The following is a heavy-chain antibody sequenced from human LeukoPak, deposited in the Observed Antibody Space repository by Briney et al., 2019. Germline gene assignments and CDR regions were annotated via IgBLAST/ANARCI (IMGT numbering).Heavy chain of an antibody. D-gene: IGHD3-10*01. CDR2: IFYSGST. Sequence: SQTLSLTCTVSGGSISNGDYYWSWIRQPPGKGLGWIGFIFYSGSTYYNPSLKSRVTISVDTSKNQFSLKLTSVTAADTAVYYCARGTVVRGVIIRGLGFDYWGQGTLVTVSS. V-gene: IGHV4-30-4*08. J-gene: IGHJ4*02. CDR3: ARGTVVRGVIIRGLGFDY. CDR1: GGSISNGDYY.